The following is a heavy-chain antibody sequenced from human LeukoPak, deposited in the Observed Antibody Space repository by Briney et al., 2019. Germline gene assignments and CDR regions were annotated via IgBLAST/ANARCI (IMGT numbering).Heavy chain of an antibody. D-gene: IGHD6-19*01. Sequence: GGSLRLSCAASGFTFSNAWMSWVRQAPGKGLEWVGRIKSKTDGGTTDYAAPVKGRFTISRDDSKNTLYLQMNNLKTEDTAVYYCTAAGYSSGWYRDYFDYWGQGTLVTVSS. J-gene: IGHJ4*02. CDR3: TAAGYSSGWYRDYFDY. CDR1: GFTFSNAW. V-gene: IGHV3-15*01. CDR2: IKSKTDGGTT.